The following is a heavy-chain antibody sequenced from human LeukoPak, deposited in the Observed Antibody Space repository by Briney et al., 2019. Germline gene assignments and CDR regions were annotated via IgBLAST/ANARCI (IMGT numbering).Heavy chain of an antibody. CDR1: GFTFSDYH. D-gene: IGHD3-22*01. J-gene: IGHJ4*02. Sequence: GGSLRLSCAASGFTFSDYHMSXIRRQAPGKXXXXXXXXXXXGTPIYYADSVKGRFTISRDNAKNSLYLQMNSLRAEDTAVYXXAXSGAGSYYDTSGYPYYFDYWGQGTLVTVSS. V-gene: IGHV3-11*04. CDR3: AXSGAGSYYDTSGYPYYFDY. CDR2: XXXXGTPI.